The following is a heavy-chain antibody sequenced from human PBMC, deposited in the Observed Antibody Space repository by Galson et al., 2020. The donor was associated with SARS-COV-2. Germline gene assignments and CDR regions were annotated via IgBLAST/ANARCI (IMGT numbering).Heavy chain of an antibody. Sequence: GDSLKISCAASGFTFSSYSMNWVRQAPGKGLEWVSSISSSSSYIYYADSVKGRFTISRDNAKNSLYLQMNSLRAEDTSVYYCARDAERYYDSSGYRNNYFDYWGQGTLVTVSS. D-gene: IGHD3-22*01. CDR2: ISSSSSYI. CDR3: ARDAERYYDSSGYRNNYFDY. J-gene: IGHJ4*02. V-gene: IGHV3-21*01. CDR1: GFTFSSYS.